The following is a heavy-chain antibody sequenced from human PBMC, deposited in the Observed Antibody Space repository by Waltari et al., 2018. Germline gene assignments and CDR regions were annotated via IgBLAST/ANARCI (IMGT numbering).Heavy chain of an antibody. V-gene: IGHV2-5*02. Sequence: QITLKESGPTLVKPTQTLTLTCTFSGFSLSTSGVGVGWIRQPPGKALEWLALIYWDDDKRYSPSLKSRLTITKDTSKNQVVLTMTNMDPVDTATYYCAHRAENCSGGSCFFWFDPWGQGTLVTVSS. CDR2: IYWDDDK. D-gene: IGHD2-15*01. CDR1: GFSLSTSGVG. J-gene: IGHJ5*02. CDR3: AHRAENCSGGSCFFWFDP.